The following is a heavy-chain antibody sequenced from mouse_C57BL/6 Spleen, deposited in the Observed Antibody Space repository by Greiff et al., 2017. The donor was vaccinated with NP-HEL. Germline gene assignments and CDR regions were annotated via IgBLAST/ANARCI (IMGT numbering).Heavy chain of an antibody. V-gene: IGHV2-2*01. CDR2: IWSGGST. CDR1: GFSLTSYG. Sequence: VQLQQSGPGLVQPSQSLSITCTVSGFSLTSYGVHWVRPSPGKGLEWLGVIWSGGSTDYNAAFISRLSISKDNSKSQVFFKMNILQADDTAIYYCASKGSYYDYDEGYFDVWGTGTTVTVSS. CDR3: ASKGSYYDYDEGYFDV. J-gene: IGHJ1*03. D-gene: IGHD2-4*01.